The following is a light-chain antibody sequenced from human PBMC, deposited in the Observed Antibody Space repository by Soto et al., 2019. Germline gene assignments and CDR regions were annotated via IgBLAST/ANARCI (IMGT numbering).Light chain of an antibody. CDR1: QSISSW. CDR3: QQYNSYSRT. J-gene: IGKJ1*01. V-gene: IGKV1-5*01. CDR2: DAS. Sequence: DIQMTQSPSTLSASVGDTVTVPCRASQSISSWLAWYQQKPGKAPKLLIYDASSLESGVPSRFSGSGSGTEFTLTISSLQPDDFATYYCQQYNSYSRTFGQGTKVDI.